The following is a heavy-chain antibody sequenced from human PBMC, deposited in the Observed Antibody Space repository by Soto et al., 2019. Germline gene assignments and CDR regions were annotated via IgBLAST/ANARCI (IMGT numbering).Heavy chain of an antibody. V-gene: IGHV1-8*01. CDR1: GYTFTSYD. CDR2: MNPNSGNT. Sequence: QVQLVQSGAEVKKPGASVKVSCTASGYTFTSYDINWLRQATGQGREWMGWMNPNSGNTGAAQKVQGRVTMTRNTSISTCYMELSSLSSEDTAVYYWASGKTCYGMEVWGPGTTVTGSS. CDR3: ASGKTCYGMEV. J-gene: IGHJ6*02.